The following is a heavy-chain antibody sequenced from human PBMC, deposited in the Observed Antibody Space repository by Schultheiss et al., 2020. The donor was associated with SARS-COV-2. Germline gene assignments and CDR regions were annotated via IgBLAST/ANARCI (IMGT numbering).Heavy chain of an antibody. Sequence: SQTLSLTCTVSGGSISSSSYYWGWIRQPPGKGLEWIGSIYYSGSTYYNPSLKSRVTISVDTSKNQFSLKLSSVTAADTAVYYCARGDWFDPWGQGTLVTVSS. V-gene: IGHV4-39*07. CDR1: GGSISSSSYY. CDR3: ARGDWFDP. D-gene: IGHD1-26*01. CDR2: IYYSGST. J-gene: IGHJ5*02.